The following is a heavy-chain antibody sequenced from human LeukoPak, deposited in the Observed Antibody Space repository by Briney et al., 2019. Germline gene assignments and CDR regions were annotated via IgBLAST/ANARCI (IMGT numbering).Heavy chain of an antibody. CDR1: GFTFSNAW. Sequence: GGSLRLSCAASGFTFSNAWMSWVRQAPGKGLEWVGFIASETYGGTAEYAASVKGRFTISRDDSKSIAYLQMNSLKTEDTAVYYCTRDQTPYYWGQGTLVTVSS. CDR3: TRDQTPYY. J-gene: IGHJ4*02. CDR2: IASETYGGTA. V-gene: IGHV3-49*04.